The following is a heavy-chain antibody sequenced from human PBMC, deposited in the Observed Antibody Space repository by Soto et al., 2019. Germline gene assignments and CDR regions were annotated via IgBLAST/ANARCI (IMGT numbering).Heavy chain of an antibody. V-gene: IGHV2-5*02. CDR3: ALSGGTILWFGYYWFDP. J-gene: IGHJ5*02. CDR2: IYWDDDK. CDR1: GFSLSTSGVG. D-gene: IGHD3-10*01. Sequence: SGPTLVNPTQTLTLTCTFSGFSLSTSGVGVGWIRQPPGKALEWLALIYWDDDKRYSPSLKSRLTITKDTSKNQVVLTMTNMDPVDTAIYYCALSGGTILWFGYYWFDPWGQGTLVTVSS.